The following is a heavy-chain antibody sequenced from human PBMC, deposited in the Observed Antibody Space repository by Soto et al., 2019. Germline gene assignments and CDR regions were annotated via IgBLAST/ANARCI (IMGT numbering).Heavy chain of an antibody. CDR2: INHSGST. CDR1: GGSFSGYY. Sequence: SETLSLTCAVYGGSFSGYYWSWIRQPPGKGLEWIGEINHSGSTNYNPSLKSRVTISVDTSKNQFSLKLSPVTAADTAVYYCARGGSSSWYRDFDYWGQGTLVTVSS. V-gene: IGHV4-34*01. D-gene: IGHD6-13*01. J-gene: IGHJ4*02. CDR3: ARGGSSSWYRDFDY.